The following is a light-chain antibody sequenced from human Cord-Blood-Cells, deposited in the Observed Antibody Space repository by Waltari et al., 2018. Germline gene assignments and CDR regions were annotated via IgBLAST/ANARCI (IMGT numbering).Light chain of an antibody. CDR1: QGIRSW. J-gene: IGKJ3*01. CDR3: QHANSFPLT. Sequence: DIQMTQSPSSVSASVVDRATITCRASQGIRSWLAWYQKKPEEAPKLLNYAASSLQSGVPSRFSSSGSVTDFTLTISSLPPDNFATYCCQHANSFPLTCGPGTKVDI. V-gene: IGKV1D-12*01. CDR2: AAS.